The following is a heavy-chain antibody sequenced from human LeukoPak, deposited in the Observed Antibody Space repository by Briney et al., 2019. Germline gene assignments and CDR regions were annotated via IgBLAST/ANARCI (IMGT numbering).Heavy chain of an antibody. D-gene: IGHD6-19*01. J-gene: IGHJ3*02. CDR3: TRDRSYSSGWQEVMDAFDI. CDR2: ISFDGTNK. CDR1: GFTFSTYG. V-gene: IGHV3-30*03. Sequence: GRSLRLSCTASGFTFSTYGMHWVRRAPGKGLEWVAVISFDGTNKYYADSVKGRFTISRDNSKNTLYLQMNSLRVEDTAVYYCTRDRSYSSGWQEVMDAFDIWGQGTMVTVSS.